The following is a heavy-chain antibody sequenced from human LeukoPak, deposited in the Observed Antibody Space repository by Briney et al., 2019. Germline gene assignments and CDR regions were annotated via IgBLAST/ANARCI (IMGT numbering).Heavy chain of an antibody. D-gene: IGHD2-21*01. CDR3: ARDDCGDTCYPGGY. J-gene: IGHJ4*02. CDR1: GYTFTNYV. Sequence: ASVKVSCKASGYTFTNYVIHWVRQAPGQRPEWMGWINAGNGDTKYSHHFQGRVTITRDTSASTAYMEMSSLTSEDTALNYCARDDCGDTCYPGGYWGQGTLVTVSS. V-gene: IGHV1-3*01. CDR2: INAGNGDT.